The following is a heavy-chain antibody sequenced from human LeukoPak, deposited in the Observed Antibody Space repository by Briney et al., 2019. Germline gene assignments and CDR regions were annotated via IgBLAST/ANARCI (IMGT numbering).Heavy chain of an antibody. CDR3: AKARSSTVTTSFDY. D-gene: IGHD4-17*01. Sequence: PGGSLRLSCAASGFTFSSFAMTWVRQAPGEGLEWVSTISGSGGSTYYADSVKGRFTVSRDNSKNTLYLQMNSLRAEDTAVHYCAKARSSTVTTSFDYWGQGTLVTVSS. CDR1: GFTFSSFA. V-gene: IGHV3-23*01. J-gene: IGHJ4*02. CDR2: ISGSGGST.